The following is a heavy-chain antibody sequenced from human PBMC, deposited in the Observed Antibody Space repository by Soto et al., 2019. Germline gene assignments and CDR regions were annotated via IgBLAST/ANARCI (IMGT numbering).Heavy chain of an antibody. V-gene: IGHV3-23*01. D-gene: IGHD3-22*01. J-gene: IGHJ4*02. CDR2: ISGSGGST. Sequence: GGSLRLSCAACGFTFSSYAMSWVRQAPGKXLEWVSAISGSGGSTYYADSVKGRFTISRDNSKNTLYLQMNSLRAEDTAVYYCAKGERGVYYYDSSGYYHVDYWGQGTLVTVSS. CDR3: AKGERGVYYYDSSGYYHVDY. CDR1: GFTFSSYA.